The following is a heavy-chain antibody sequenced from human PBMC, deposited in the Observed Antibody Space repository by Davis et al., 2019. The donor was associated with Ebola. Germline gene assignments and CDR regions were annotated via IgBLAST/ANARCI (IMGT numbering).Heavy chain of an antibody. V-gene: IGHV3-33*08. Sequence: PGGSLRLSCAASGFTFSSYAMHWVRQAPGKGLEWVAVIWYDGSNKYYADSVKGRFTISRDNSKNTLYLQMNSLRAEDTAVYYCARDRSVAGVKGSGYYRPWFDPWGQGTLVTVSS. CDR3: ARDRSVAGVKGSGYYRPWFDP. CDR1: GFTFSSYA. D-gene: IGHD3-22*01. J-gene: IGHJ5*02. CDR2: IWYDGSNK.